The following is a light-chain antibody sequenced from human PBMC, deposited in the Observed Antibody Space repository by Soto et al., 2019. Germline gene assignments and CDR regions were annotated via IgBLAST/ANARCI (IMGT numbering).Light chain of an antibody. V-gene: IGLV7-46*01. CDR2: DTS. CDR1: SGAVTSGHY. CDR3: LLYYGGVRL. J-gene: IGLJ2*01. Sequence: QAVVTQEPSLTVSPGGTVTLTCDSSSGAVTSGHYPYWSQQKPGQAPRTLIYDTSNKHSWTPARFSGSLLGGKAALTLSGAQPEDEADYYCLLYYGGVRLFGGGTKLTVL.